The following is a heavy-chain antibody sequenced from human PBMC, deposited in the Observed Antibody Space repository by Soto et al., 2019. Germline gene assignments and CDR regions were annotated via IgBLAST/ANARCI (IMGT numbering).Heavy chain of an antibody. Sequence: GGSLRLPCAASGFTFSSYAMSWVRQAPGKGLEWVSAISRSGGSTYYADFVKGRFTISRDNSKNTLYLQMNSLRAEDTAVYYCAKEAPIVLMVYAPYYFDYWGQGTLVTVSS. CDR1: GFTFSSYA. CDR2: ISRSGGST. V-gene: IGHV3-23*01. D-gene: IGHD2-8*01. J-gene: IGHJ4*02. CDR3: AKEAPIVLMVYAPYYFDY.